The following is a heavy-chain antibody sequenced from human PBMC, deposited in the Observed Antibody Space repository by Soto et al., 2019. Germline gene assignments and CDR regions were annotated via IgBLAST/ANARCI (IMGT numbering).Heavy chain of an antibody. J-gene: IGHJ3*02. Sequence: PSETLSLTCTVSGGSIGSGRYYWGWMRQPPGKGPEWIGSIYHSGSTYYNPSLESRVTISVDTSKNQFSLKLSSVTAADTAVYYCAREDGVTSYLTGTQRGRVATTERGEDAFDIWSQGTMVTVSS. D-gene: IGHD1-20*01. CDR2: IYHSGST. CDR1: GGSIGSGRYY. CDR3: AREDGVTSYLTGTQRGRVATTERGEDAFDI. V-gene: IGHV4-39*02.